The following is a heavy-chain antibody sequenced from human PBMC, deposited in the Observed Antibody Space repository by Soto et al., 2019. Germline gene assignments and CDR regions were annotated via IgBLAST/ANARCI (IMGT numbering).Heavy chain of an antibody. CDR1: GDRVSSNSAT. CDR2: TYYRSKWYN. V-gene: IGHV6-1*01. D-gene: IGHD6-19*01. Sequence: KQSQTLSLTCAISGDRVSSNSATWNWIRQSPSRGLEWLGRTYYRSKWYNDYAVSVKSRITINPDTSKKQFSLQLNSVTPEDTAVYYCARQQWMVLGHFDYWGQGTLVTVSS. J-gene: IGHJ4*02. CDR3: ARQQWMVLGHFDY.